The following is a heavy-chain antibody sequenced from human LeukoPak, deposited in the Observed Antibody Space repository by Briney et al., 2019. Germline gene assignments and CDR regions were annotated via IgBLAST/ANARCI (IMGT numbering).Heavy chain of an antibody. CDR1: GFTFSNAW. CDR2: LSYDGSKK. CDR3: GRDWDAFRGVKIDY. J-gene: IGHJ4*02. D-gene: IGHD3-10*01. V-gene: IGHV3-30-3*01. Sequence: PGGSLRLSCAASGFTFSNAWMSWVRQAPGKGLEWVAVLSYDGSKKYYADSVKGRFTISRDNSKNTLYLQMSSLRDDDTAVYHCGRDWDAFRGVKIDYWGQGILVIVSS.